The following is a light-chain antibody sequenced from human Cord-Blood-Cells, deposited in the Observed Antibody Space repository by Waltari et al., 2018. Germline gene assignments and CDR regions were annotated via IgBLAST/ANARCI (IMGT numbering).Light chain of an antibody. CDR2: GAS. Sequence: ELVLTQSPGTLSLAPGERATLSCRASQSVSSSYLAWYQQKPGQAPRLLIYGASSRATDIPDRFSGSGSGTDFTLTISRLEPEDFAVYYCQQYGSSRGYTFGQGTKLEIK. CDR1: QSVSSSY. J-gene: IGKJ2*01. V-gene: IGKV3-20*01. CDR3: QQYGSSRGYT.